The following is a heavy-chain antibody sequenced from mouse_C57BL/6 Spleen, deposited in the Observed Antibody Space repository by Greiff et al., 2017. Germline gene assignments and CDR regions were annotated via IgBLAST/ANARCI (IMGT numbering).Heavy chain of an antibody. CDR2: IDPETGGT. CDR3: TRTGAMDY. CDR1: GYTFTDYG. Sequence: QVQLQQSGAELVRPGASVTLSCKASGYTFTDYGMHWVKQTPVHGLEWIGAIDPETGGTAYNQKFKGKAILTADKSSSTAYMELRSLTSEDSGVYYGTRTGAMDYWGQGTLVTVSA. V-gene: IGHV1-15*01. J-gene: IGHJ4*01.